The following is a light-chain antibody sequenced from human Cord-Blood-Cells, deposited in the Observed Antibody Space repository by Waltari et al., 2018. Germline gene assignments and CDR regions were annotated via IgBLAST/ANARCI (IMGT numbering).Light chain of an antibody. CDR1: SSDVASYNL. Sequence: QSALTQPASVSGSPGQSITISCTGPSSDVASYNLVSWYQQHPGKAPKLMIYEVSKRPSGVSNRFSGSKSGNTASLTISGLQAEDEADYYCCSYAGSSTPYVFGTGTKVTVL. CDR2: EVS. V-gene: IGLV2-23*02. J-gene: IGLJ1*01. CDR3: CSYAGSSTPYV.